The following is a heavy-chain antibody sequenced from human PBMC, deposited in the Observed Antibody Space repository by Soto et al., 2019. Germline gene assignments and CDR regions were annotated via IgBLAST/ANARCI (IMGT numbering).Heavy chain of an antibody. CDR2: IYYSGST. J-gene: IGHJ5*02. CDR1: GGSISSGDYY. D-gene: IGHD3-10*01. V-gene: IGHV4-30-4*01. CDR3: ARVRWFGELSEGRWFDP. Sequence: SETLSLTCTVSGGSISSGDYYWSWIRQPPGKGLEWIGYIYYSGSTYYNPSLKSRVTISVDTSKNQFSLKLSSVTAADTAVYYCARVRWFGELSEGRWFDPWGQGTLVTVSS.